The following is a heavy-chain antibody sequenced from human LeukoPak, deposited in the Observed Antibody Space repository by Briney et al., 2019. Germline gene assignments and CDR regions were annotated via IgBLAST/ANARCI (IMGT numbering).Heavy chain of an antibody. J-gene: IGHJ5*02. D-gene: IGHD2-2*01. CDR2: IYTSGST. CDR1: GGSISSYY. V-gene: IGHV4-4*07. CDR3: ARDDEYCSSTSCYSWFDP. Sequence: SETLSLTCTVSGGSISSYYWSWIRQPAGKGLEWIGRIYTSGSTNYNPSLKSRVTMSVDTSKNQFSLKLSSVTAADTAAYYCARDDEYCSSTSCYSWFDPWGQGTLVTVSS.